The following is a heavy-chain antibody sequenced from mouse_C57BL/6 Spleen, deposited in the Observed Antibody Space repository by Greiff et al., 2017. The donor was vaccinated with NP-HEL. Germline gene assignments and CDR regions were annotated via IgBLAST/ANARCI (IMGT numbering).Heavy chain of an antibody. V-gene: IGHV1-26*01. CDR1: GYTFTDYY. D-gene: IGHD1-1*01. Sequence: EVQLQQSGPELVKPGASVKISCKASGYTFTDYYMNWVKQSHGKSLEWIGDINPNNGGTSYNQKFKGKATLTVDKSSSTAYMELRSLTSEDSAVYYCAEGDYYGSSYRFAYWGQGTLVTVSA. J-gene: IGHJ3*01. CDR3: AEGDYYGSSYRFAY. CDR2: INPNNGGT.